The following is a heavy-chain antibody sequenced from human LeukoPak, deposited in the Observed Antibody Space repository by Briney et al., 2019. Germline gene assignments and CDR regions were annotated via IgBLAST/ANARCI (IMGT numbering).Heavy chain of an antibody. V-gene: IGHV4-39*01. Sequence: SETLSLTCTVSGGSISSSSYYWGWIRQPPGKGLEWIGSIYYSGSTYYNPSLKSRVTISVDTSKNQFSLKLSSVTAADTAVYYCARGVVIYQADYWGQGTLVTVSS. CDR1: GGSISSSSYY. CDR2: IYYSGST. D-gene: IGHD3-3*01. J-gene: IGHJ4*02. CDR3: ARGVVIYQADY.